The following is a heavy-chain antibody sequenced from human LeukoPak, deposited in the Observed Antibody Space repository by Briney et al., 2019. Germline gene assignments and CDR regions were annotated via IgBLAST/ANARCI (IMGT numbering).Heavy chain of an antibody. CDR3: ARAGSNWNYVY. CDR2: IKQDGSGK. CDR1: GFTFRGFL. V-gene: IGHV3-7*01. D-gene: IGHD1-7*01. J-gene: IGHJ4*02. Sequence: GGSLRLSCAASGFTFRGFLMSWVRQIPGKGLEWVANIKQDGSGKYYADALRGRFTISRDNTKNSLSLQMNSLIVEDTAVYYCARAGSNWNYVYWGQGTLVTVSS.